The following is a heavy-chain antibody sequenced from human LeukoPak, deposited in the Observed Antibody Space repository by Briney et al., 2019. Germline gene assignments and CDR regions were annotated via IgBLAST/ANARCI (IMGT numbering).Heavy chain of an antibody. Sequence: ASVTVSFTASGYIFTIFAIGWVRHGPGQGLGWRGWITTYNGDTKYAERVQGRLTISTDTSTSTAYMELWSLTSADTAVYYCAREAGSGSYYPFDYWGQGTLVTVSS. J-gene: IGHJ4*02. V-gene: IGHV1-18*01. D-gene: IGHD3-10*01. CDR2: ITTYNGDT. CDR3: AREAGSGSYYPFDY. CDR1: GYIFTIFA.